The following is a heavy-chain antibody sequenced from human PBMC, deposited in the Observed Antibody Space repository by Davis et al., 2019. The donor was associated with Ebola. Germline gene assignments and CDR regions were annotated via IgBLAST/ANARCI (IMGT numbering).Heavy chain of an antibody. J-gene: IGHJ6*02. CDR1: GFTFSSYG. CDR2: ISYDGSNK. V-gene: IGHV3-30*03. D-gene: IGHD4-23*01. Sequence: GGSLRLSCTASGFTFSSYGMHWVRQAPGKGLEWVAVISYDGSNKYYVDSVKGRFTISRDNAKNSLFLQMNSLRADDTALYYCASGDGRGNSYDMDVWGQGTTVIVSS. CDR3: ASGDGRGNSYDMDV.